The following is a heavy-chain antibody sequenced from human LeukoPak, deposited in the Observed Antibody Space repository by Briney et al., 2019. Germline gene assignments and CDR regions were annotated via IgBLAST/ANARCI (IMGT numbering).Heavy chain of an antibody. J-gene: IGHJ4*02. CDR3: ARDLYSSRWYLDY. CDR1: GGSITSGGYY. CDR2: IYYTGSA. V-gene: IGHV4-31*03. D-gene: IGHD6-13*01. Sequence: SETLSLTCTVSGGSITSGGYYWSWLRQHPGKGLEWIGYIYYTGSAFYNPSLKSRVTISLDTSKNQFSLKLSSVTAADTAVYYCARDLYSSRWYLDYWGQGILVTVSS.